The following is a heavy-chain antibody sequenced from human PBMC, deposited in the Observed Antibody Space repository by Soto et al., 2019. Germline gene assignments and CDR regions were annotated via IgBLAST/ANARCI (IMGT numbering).Heavy chain of an antibody. Sequence: GGSLRLSCAASGFTFSSYGMHWVRQAPGKGLEWVAVISYDGSNKYYADSVKGRFTISRDNSKNTLYLQMNSLRAEDTAVYYCAKGSATYYYDSSGYYYPYYFDYWGQGTLVTVSS. J-gene: IGHJ4*02. CDR1: GFTFSSYG. D-gene: IGHD3-22*01. CDR3: AKGSATYYYDSSGYYYPYYFDY. V-gene: IGHV3-30*18. CDR2: ISYDGSNK.